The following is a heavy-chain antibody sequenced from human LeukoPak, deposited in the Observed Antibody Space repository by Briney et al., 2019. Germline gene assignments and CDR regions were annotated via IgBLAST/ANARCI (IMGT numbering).Heavy chain of an antibody. J-gene: IGHJ4*02. CDR3: ARDGYDFWSGYYYFDY. Sequence: SGGSLRLSCAASGFTFSDYYMTWIRQAPGKGLEWVSYISSSGTTIYYADSVKGRFTISRDNAENSLYLQMNSLRAEDTAVYYCARDGYDFWSGYYYFDYWGQGTLVTVSS. CDR2: ISSSGTTI. V-gene: IGHV3-11*04. D-gene: IGHD3-3*01. CDR1: GFTFSDYY.